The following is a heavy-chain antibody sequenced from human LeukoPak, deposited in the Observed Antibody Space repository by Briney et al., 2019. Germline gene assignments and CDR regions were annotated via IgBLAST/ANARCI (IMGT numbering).Heavy chain of an antibody. Sequence: SETLSLTCAVSGGSISSGGYYWSWIRQHPGKGLEWIGYIYYSGSTYYNPSLKSRVTISVDTSKNQFSLKLSSVTAADTAVYYCARYDKGVGPAMGFDYWGQGTLVTVSS. CDR1: GGSISSGGYY. CDR2: IYYSGST. V-gene: IGHV4-31*11. J-gene: IGHJ4*02. D-gene: IGHD5-18*01. CDR3: ARYDKGVGPAMGFDY.